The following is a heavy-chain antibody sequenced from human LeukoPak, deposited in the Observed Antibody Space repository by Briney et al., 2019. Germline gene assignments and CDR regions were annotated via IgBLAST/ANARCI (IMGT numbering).Heavy chain of an antibody. J-gene: IGHJ5*02. D-gene: IGHD3-10*01. V-gene: IGHV4-61*10. Sequence: SETLSLTCTVSGDSISSGDYYWSWIRQPAGKGLEWIGEINHSGSTNYNPSLKSRVTISVDTSKNQFSLKLSSVTAADTAVYYCAREVIRYYGSGSYVAWGQGTLVTVSS. CDR2: INHSGST. CDR3: AREVIRYYGSGSYVA. CDR1: GDSISSGDYY.